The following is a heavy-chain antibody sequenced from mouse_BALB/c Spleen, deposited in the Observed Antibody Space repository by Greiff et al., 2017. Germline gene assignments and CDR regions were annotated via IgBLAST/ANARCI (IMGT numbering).Heavy chain of an antibody. Sequence: EVKLVESGGGLVQPGGSLRLSCATSGFTFTDYYMSWVRQPPGKALEWLGFIRNKANGYTTEYSASVKGRFTISRDNSQSILYLQMNTLRAEDSATYYCARDTDYWGQGTTRTVSS. V-gene: IGHV7-3*02. CDR3: ARDTDY. J-gene: IGHJ2*01. CDR1: GFTFTDYY. CDR2: IRNKANGYTT.